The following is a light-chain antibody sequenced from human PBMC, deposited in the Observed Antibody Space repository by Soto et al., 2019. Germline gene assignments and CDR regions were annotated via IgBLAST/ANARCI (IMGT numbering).Light chain of an antibody. Sequence: QSALTEPASVSGSPGQSITISCTGTSSDVGGYNFVSWYQQHPGKAPKLMIYEVSNRPSGVSNRFYGSKSGNTAFLTISGLQAEDEADYYCSSYTSSSIDYVFGTGTKVTVL. V-gene: IGLV2-14*01. CDR1: SSDVGGYNF. CDR3: SSYTSSSIDYV. CDR2: EVS. J-gene: IGLJ1*01.